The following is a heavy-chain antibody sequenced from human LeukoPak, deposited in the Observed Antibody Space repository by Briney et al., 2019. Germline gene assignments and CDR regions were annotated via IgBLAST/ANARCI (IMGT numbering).Heavy chain of an antibody. CDR3: GRGAGYPNY. CDR2: IYYSGST. J-gene: IGHJ4*02. Sequence: SETLSLTCTVSGDSISTYYGSWIRQPPGKGLEWIGYIYYSGSTNYNPSLKSRVTISVDTSKNQFSLKLSSVTAADTAVYYCGRGAGYPNYWGQGTLVTVSS. CDR1: GDSISTYY. D-gene: IGHD1-26*01. V-gene: IGHV4-59*01.